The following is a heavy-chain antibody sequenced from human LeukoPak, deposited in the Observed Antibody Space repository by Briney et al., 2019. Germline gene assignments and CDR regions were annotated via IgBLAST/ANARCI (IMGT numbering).Heavy chain of an antibody. CDR3: AKGNEGGLYGDYGVD. J-gene: IGHJ4*02. CDR2: ISGSGRGGTT. Sequence: GGSLRLSCAASGFTFSIYPMNWVRQVPGKGLEWVSGISGSGRGGTTYYADSVKGRFTISRDNSKSTLFLQMSSLRAEDTAVYYCAKGNEGGLYGDYGVDWGQGTLVTVSS. D-gene: IGHD4-17*01. V-gene: IGHV3-23*01. CDR1: GFTFSIYP.